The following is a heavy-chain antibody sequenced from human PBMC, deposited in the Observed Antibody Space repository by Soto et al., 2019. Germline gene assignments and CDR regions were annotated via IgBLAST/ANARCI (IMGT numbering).Heavy chain of an antibody. CDR3: ARDGRCGGGTCYSSGWFDP. CDR1: GFTFNSYA. V-gene: IGHV3-30*04. CDR2: ISYDGSNK. Sequence: GGSLRLSCAASGFTFNSYALHWVRQAPGKGLEWVAVISYDGSNKYYAESVKGRFTISRDNSKNTLYLQMNTLRTEDTAVYYCARDGRCGGGTCYSSGWFDPWGQGTLVTV. D-gene: IGHD2-15*01. J-gene: IGHJ5*02.